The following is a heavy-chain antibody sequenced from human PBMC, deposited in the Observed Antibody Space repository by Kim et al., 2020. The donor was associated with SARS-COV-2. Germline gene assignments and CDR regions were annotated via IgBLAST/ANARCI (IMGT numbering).Heavy chain of an antibody. J-gene: IGHJ6*03. CDR1: GGSIRSYY. Sequence: SETLSLTCAVFGGSIRSYYWNWIRQPPGKGLEWIGYVYNNRSTYYTPSLKGRATISLEMSKSQISLKLKSVTAADTAGYYCARGGYDFLSGYSDYYFYL. V-gene: IGHV4-59*01. CDR3: ARGGYDFLSGYSDYYFYL. D-gene: IGHD3-3*01. CDR2: VYNNRST.